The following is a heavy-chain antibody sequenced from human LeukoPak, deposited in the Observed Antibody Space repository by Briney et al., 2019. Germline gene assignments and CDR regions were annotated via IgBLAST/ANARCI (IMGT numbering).Heavy chain of an antibody. CDR3: ANLRGGFGEGYYFDY. CDR2: IIPIFGTA. D-gene: IGHD3-10*01. Sequence: SVKVSCKASGYTFTSYGISWVRQAPGQGLEWMGGIIPIFGTANYAQKFQGRVTITADKSTSTAYMELSSLRSEDTAVYYCANLRGGFGEGYYFDYWGQGTLVTVSS. V-gene: IGHV1-69*06. J-gene: IGHJ4*02. CDR1: GYTFTSYG.